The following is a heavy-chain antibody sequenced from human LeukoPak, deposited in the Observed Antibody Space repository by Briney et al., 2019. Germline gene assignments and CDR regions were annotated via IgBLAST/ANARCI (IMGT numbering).Heavy chain of an antibody. J-gene: IGHJ3*02. Sequence: PGGSLRLSCAASAYTFSTYSMHWVRQAPGKRLVWVSRINSDGSSTRYADSVKGRFTISRDNTKNTLYLQMNSLRAEDTAVYYCVREDSVNFPDAFDIWGQGTMVTVSS. V-gene: IGHV3-74*01. CDR3: VREDSVNFPDAFDI. D-gene: IGHD5/OR15-5a*01. CDR1: AYTFSTYS. CDR2: INSDGSST.